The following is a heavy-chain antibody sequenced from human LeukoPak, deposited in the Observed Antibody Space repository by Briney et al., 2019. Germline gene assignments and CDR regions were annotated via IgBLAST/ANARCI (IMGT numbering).Heavy chain of an antibody. D-gene: IGHD3-22*01. Sequence: SETLSLTCAVYGGSFSGYYWSWIRQPPGKGLEWIGEINHSGSTNYNPSLKSRVTISVDTSKNQFPLKLSSVTAADTAVYYCARGRAGWYYDSSAWVLYGMDVWGQGTTVTVSS. CDR2: INHSGST. CDR1: GGSFSGYY. CDR3: ARGRAGWYYDSSAWVLYGMDV. J-gene: IGHJ6*02. V-gene: IGHV4-34*01.